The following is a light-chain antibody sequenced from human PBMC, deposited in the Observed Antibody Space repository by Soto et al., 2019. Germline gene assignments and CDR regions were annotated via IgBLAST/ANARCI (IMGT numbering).Light chain of an antibody. CDR1: QSINNY. J-gene: IGKJ3*01. CDR3: QQSYRTPFT. Sequence: DIQLTQSPSSLSASVGDRVTITCRTSQSINNYLNWYQHIPGKAPRLLIYGTSTLQRGVPSRFSGSGSGTHFTLTISSLQPEDFGTYYWQQSYRTPFTFGPGTTADIK. V-gene: IGKV1-39*01. CDR2: GTS.